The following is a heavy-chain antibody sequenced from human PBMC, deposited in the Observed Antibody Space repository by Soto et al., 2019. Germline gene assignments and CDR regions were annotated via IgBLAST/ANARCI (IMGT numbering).Heavy chain of an antibody. CDR2: VSSTGNT. CDR3: ARGVPAAGTDWFDP. D-gene: IGHD6-13*01. V-gene: IGHV4-4*07. Sequence: EALSLTCTVSGGSISNYYWSWIRQPAEKRLEWIGRVSSTGNTYYNPSLKSRVTISVDTSRNQVSLNLTSVTAADTAVYYCARGVPAAGTDWFDPWGQGTLVTVSS. J-gene: IGHJ5*02. CDR1: GGSISNYY.